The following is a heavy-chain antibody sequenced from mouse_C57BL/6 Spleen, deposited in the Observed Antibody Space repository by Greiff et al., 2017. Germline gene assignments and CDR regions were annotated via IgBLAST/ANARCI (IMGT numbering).Heavy chain of an antibody. Sequence: EVQLVESGGGLVQPGGSLKLSCAASGFTFSDYYMYWVRQTPEKRLEWVAYISNGGGSTYYPDTVKGRFTITRDNAKNTLYLQMSRLKSEDTAMYYCARHDTTVVYFDVWGTGTTVTVSS. V-gene: IGHV5-12*01. J-gene: IGHJ1*03. CDR1: GFTFSDYY. CDR3: ARHDTTVVYFDV. D-gene: IGHD1-1*01. CDR2: ISNGGGST.